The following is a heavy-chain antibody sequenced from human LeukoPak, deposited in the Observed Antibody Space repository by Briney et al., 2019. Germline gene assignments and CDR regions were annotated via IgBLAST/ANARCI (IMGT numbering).Heavy chain of an antibody. CDR1: GFTSSSYA. CDR2: ISGSGGTT. CDR3: ASGGGYSSAWHSSDY. J-gene: IGHJ4*02. D-gene: IGHD6-19*01. Sequence: PGGSLRLSCAASGFTSSSYAMNWVRQAPGKGLEWVSVISGSGGTTYYADSVRGRFTISRDNSNNTLFLQMNSLRAEDTAVYYCASGGGYSSAWHSSDYWGQGTLVTVSS. V-gene: IGHV3-23*01.